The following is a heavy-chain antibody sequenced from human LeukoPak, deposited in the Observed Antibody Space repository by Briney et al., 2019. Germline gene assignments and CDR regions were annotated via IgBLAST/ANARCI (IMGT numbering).Heavy chain of an antibody. D-gene: IGHD3-3*01. Sequence: PGGSLRLSCAASGFTFSSYSMNWVRQAPGKGLEWVSFISSSSSYIYYADSVKGRFTISRDNAKNSLYLQMNSLRAEDTAVYYCARVREGYDFWSGYGGAFDIWGQGTMVTVSS. CDR1: GFTFSSYS. CDR3: ARVREGYDFWSGYGGAFDI. J-gene: IGHJ3*02. V-gene: IGHV3-21*01. CDR2: ISSSSSYI.